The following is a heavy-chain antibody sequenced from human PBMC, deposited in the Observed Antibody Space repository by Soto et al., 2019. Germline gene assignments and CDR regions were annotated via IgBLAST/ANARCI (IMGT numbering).Heavy chain of an antibody. CDR2: IIPIFGTA. Sequence: QAQLVQSGAEVKKPGSSVKVSCKASGGTFSSYAISWVRQAPGQGLEWMGGIIPIFGTANYAQKFQGRVTITADESATTAYMELSSLRSEDTAVYYCAGHDYVWWSYRYTGGMDVWGQGTTVTVSS. V-gene: IGHV1-69*12. D-gene: IGHD3-16*02. CDR3: AGHDYVWWSYRYTGGMDV. CDR1: GGTFSSYA. J-gene: IGHJ6*02.